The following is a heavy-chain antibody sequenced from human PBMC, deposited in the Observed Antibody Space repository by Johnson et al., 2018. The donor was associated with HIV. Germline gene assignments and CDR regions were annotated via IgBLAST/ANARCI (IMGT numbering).Heavy chain of an antibody. D-gene: IGHD6-13*01. CDR2: ISYDGSNK. CDR1: GFTFSRYG. Sequence: VQLVESGGGVVQPGRSLRLSCAASGFTFSRYGMHWVRQAPGKGLEWVLVISYDGSNKYFADFVKGRFTISRDNSKNTLYLQMNSLRPEDTAVYFCARVWGPSYSRPEDGAFDIWGQGTMVTVSS. J-gene: IGHJ3*02. CDR3: ARVWGPSYSRPEDGAFDI. V-gene: IGHV3-30*03.